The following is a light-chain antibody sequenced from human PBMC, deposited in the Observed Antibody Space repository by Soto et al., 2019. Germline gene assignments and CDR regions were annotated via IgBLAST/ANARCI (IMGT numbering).Light chain of an antibody. J-gene: IGKJ1*01. V-gene: IGKV1-39*01. CDR2: TVS. CDR3: QQSYNSPWT. CDR1: RTISSY. Sequence: DIQMTQSPSSLSASVGDRVTITCRASRTISSYLNWYQQKPGKAPKLLIYTVSNLQSGVPSRFTGSGSGTDFTLTISSLQPEDFATYYCQQSYNSPWTFGQGTKVEIK.